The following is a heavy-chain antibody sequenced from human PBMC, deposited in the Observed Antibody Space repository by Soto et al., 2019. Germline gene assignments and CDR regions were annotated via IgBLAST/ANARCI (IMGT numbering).Heavy chain of an antibody. J-gene: IGHJ4*02. Sequence: QVQLVQSGAEVKKPGASVKVSCKASGYTFTSYAMHWVRQAPGQRLEWMGWINAGNGNTKYSQKFQGRVTITRDTSASTAYMELSSLRSEDTAVYYSAREFFGGDSCTWGSGFDYWGQGTLVTVSS. D-gene: IGHD7-27*01. CDR1: GYTFTSYA. CDR2: INAGNGNT. CDR3: AREFFGGDSCTWGSGFDY. V-gene: IGHV1-3*01.